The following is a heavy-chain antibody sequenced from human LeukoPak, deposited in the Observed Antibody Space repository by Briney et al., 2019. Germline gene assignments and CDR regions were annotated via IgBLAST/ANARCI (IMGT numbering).Heavy chain of an antibody. CDR2: IKQDGSEK. V-gene: IGHV3-7*01. Sequence: GGSLRLSCAASRFTFSSYGMSWVRQAPGEGLEWAANIKQDGSEKYYVDSVKGRFTISRDNAKNSLYLQMNSLRAEDTAVYYCARGGVWAHDAFDIWGQGTMVTVSS. CDR1: RFTFSSYG. D-gene: IGHD3-10*01. J-gene: IGHJ3*02. CDR3: ARGGVWAHDAFDI.